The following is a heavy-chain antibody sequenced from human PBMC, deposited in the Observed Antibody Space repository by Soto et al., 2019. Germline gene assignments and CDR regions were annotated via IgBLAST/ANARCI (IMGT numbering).Heavy chain of an antibody. D-gene: IGHD3-10*01. Sequence: QVQLQESGPGLVKPPQTLSVTCTVSGASMRSGGFYWSWIRQHPEKGLEWIGYFYYSGNAYYNPSLRSRLTISGDASKNQFSLNLSSVTAADTAVYFCARAIGAVNYFDYWGQGILVTVSS. CDR3: ARAIGAVNYFDY. CDR1: GASMRSGGFY. J-gene: IGHJ4*02. CDR2: FYYSGNA. V-gene: IGHV4-31*03.